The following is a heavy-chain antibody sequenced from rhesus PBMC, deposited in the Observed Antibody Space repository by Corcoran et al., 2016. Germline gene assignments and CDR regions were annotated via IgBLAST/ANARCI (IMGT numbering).Heavy chain of an antibody. V-gene: IGHV4-173*01. Sequence: QLQLQESGPGLVKPSETLSLTCAVSGGSISSNYWSWIRQPPGKGREWIGRISVRGGTTDYNPSLKSRVTISTDTSKNQFSLKLSSVTAEDTAVYYCARGYSYSKIVFDYWGQGVLVTVSS. J-gene: IGHJ4*01. D-gene: IGHD5-12*01. CDR1: GGSISSNY. CDR2: ISVRGGTT. CDR3: ARGYSYSKIVFDY.